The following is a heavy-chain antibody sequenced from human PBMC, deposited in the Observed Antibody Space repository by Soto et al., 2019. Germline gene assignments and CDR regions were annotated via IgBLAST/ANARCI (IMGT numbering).Heavy chain of an antibody. CDR2: KNPNSGNT. J-gene: IGHJ4*02. CDR1: GYTFTSYD. V-gene: IGHV1-8*01. CDR3: ARGRRFRGDYVDY. D-gene: IGHD3-10*01. Sequence: QVQLVQSGAEVKKPGASVKVSCKASGYTFTSYDINWVRQATGQGLEWTGWKNPNSGNTGYAQKFQGRVTMTRNTSISTAYMELSSLSTEDTAVYYCARGRRFRGDYVDYWGQGTLVTVSS.